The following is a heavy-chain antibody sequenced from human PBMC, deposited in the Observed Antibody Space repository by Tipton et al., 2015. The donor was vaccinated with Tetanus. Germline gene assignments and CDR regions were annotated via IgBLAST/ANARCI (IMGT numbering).Heavy chain of an antibody. CDR2: GSYSGRT. CDR3: ARDELFFSGGEDHAAFDI. CDR1: GGSVRSGDYS. Sequence: TLSLTCTVSGGSVRSGDYSWNWIRQPPGKGLEWLAYGSYSGRTNSNYSLKSRITISQDTSKNQFSLRLTSVTAADTAVYYCARDELFFSGGEDHAAFDIWGQGTLVTVSS. J-gene: IGHJ3*02. V-gene: IGHV4-61*08. D-gene: IGHD3-10*01.